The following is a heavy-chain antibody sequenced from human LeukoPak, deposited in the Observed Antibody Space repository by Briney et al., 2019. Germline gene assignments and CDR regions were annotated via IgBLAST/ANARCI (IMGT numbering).Heavy chain of an antibody. D-gene: IGHD4-11*01. CDR2: IYYSGST. V-gene: IGHV4-31*03. CDR1: GGSISSGGYY. Sequence: SETLSLTCTVSGGSISSGGYYWSWIRQHPGKGLEWIGYIYYSGSTYYNPSLKSRVTISVDTSKNQFSLKLSSVTAADTAVYYCARARDSNYAEYFDYWGQGTLVTVSS. J-gene: IGHJ4*02. CDR3: ARARDSNYAEYFDY.